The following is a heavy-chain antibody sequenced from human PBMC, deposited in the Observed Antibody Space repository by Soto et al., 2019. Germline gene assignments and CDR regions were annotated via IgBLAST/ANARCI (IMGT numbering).Heavy chain of an antibody. V-gene: IGHV3-23*01. CDR1: GFIFDSYA. Sequence: EVKLLESGGGSVPPGASARLSCITSGFIFDSYAMSWVRQSPGRGLEWVAAISGSGHATYYTQSVRGRFNISRDKSKKTVFLQMTNLRDEDTAIYYCAKGRYFDSSGGCANYWGLGTLVTVSS. J-gene: IGHJ4*02. CDR3: AKGRYFDSSGGCANY. CDR2: ISGSGHAT. D-gene: IGHD3-22*01.